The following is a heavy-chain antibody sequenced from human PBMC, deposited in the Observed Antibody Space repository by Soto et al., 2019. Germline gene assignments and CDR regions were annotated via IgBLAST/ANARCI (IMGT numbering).Heavy chain of an antibody. CDR3: ARLPEVGYSYGIYYYYGMDV. Sequence: QVTLKESGPVLVKPTETLTLTCTVSGFSLSNARMGVSWIRQPPGKALEWLAHIFSNDEKSYSTSLKSRLTIPKDPSKSQVVLTMTNLDPVETATYYCARLPEVGYSYGIYYYYGMDVWGQGTTVTVSS. J-gene: IGHJ6*02. V-gene: IGHV2-26*01. CDR1: GFSLSNARMG. D-gene: IGHD5-18*01. CDR2: IFSNDEK.